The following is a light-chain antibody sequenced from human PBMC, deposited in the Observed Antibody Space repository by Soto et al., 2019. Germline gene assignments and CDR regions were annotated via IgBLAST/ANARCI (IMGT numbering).Light chain of an antibody. J-gene: IGKJ4*01. V-gene: IGKV1-5*03. CDR3: HQFSFSHT. Sequence: DIQMTQSPSTLSASVGDRVTITCRASQSISNWLARYQQKPGKAPKLLIYKASTLESGVPSRFSGTGSRTEFPLTISSLQHDDFATYYCHQFSFSHTFGGGTKVEIK. CDR2: KAS. CDR1: QSISNW.